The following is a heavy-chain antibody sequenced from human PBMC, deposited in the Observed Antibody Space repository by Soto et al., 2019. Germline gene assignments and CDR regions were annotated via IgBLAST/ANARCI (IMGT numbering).Heavy chain of an antibody. Sequence: PXVSLRLSCEAFGFTFRSYAMNWVRQAPGKGLEWVSSISGGADSTYYADSVKGRFTISRDNSKNTLYLQMNSLRAEDTAVYYCAKEDSRSWAVVSWYFDLWGRGTLVTVSS. J-gene: IGHJ2*01. CDR1: GFTFRSYA. D-gene: IGHD6-13*01. CDR3: AKEDSRSWAVVSWYFDL. CDR2: ISGGADST. V-gene: IGHV3-23*01.